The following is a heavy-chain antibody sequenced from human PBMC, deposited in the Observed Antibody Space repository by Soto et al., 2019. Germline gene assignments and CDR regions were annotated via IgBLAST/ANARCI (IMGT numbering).Heavy chain of an antibody. J-gene: IGHJ4*02. Sequence: GGSLRLSCAASGFTVSNNYMTWVRQAPGKGLEWVSFIYSSGSTYYADSVKGRFTISRDNFKNTLYLQMNSLRAEDTAVYYCARGYSYTQPVFDYWGLGTRSPSPQ. CDR1: GFTVSNNY. V-gene: IGHV3-53*01. CDR3: ARGYSYTQPVFDY. CDR2: IYSSGST. D-gene: IGHD5-18*01.